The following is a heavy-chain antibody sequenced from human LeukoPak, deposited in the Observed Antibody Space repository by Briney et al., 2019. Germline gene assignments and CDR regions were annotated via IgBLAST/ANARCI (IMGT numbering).Heavy chain of an antibody. D-gene: IGHD3-16*01. V-gene: IGHV1-2*02. CDR3: GRSGHLRRYYMDV. Sequence: ASVKVSCKASGYTFTSYYMHWVRQAPGQGLEWMGWINPNSGGTNYAQKFQGRVTMTRDTSISTAYMELSRLRSDDTAVYYCGRSGHLRRYYMDVWGKGTTVTISS. CDR2: INPNSGGT. CDR1: GYTFTSYY. J-gene: IGHJ6*03.